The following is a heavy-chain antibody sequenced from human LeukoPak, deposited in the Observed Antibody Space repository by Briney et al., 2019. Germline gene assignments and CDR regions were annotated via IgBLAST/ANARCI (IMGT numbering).Heavy chain of an antibody. CDR1: GGSISSYY. D-gene: IGHD6-13*01. CDR2: IYYSGST. V-gene: IGHV4-59*01. J-gene: IGHJ4*02. Sequence: SETLSLTCTVSGGSISSYYWSWIRQLPGKGLEWIGYIYYSGSTNYNPSLKSRVTISVDTSKNQFSLKLSSVTAADTAVYYCARDRSLGEQLEFDYWGQGTLVTVSS. CDR3: ARDRSLGEQLEFDY.